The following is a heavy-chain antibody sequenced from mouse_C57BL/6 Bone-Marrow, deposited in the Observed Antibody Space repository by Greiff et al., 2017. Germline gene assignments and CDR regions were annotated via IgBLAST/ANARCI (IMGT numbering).Heavy chain of an antibody. CDR3: ASYSNYGWFAD. Sequence: VQLQQSGPGLVQPSQSLSITCTASGFSLTSYGVHWVRQSPGKGLEWLGVIWSGGSTDYNAAFISRLSTSKDNSKSQVFFKMNSLQADDAAIYYCASYSNYGWFADWGQGTLVTVSA. D-gene: IGHD2-5*01. J-gene: IGHJ3*01. CDR1: GFSLTSYG. CDR2: IWSGGST. V-gene: IGHV2-2*01.